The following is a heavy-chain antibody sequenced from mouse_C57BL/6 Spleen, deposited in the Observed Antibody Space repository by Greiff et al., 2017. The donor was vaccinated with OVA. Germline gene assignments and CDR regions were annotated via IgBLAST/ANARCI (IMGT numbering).Heavy chain of an antibody. CDR2: INPSNGGT. D-gene: IGHD1-2*01. V-gene: IGHV1-53*01. Sequence: VQLQQPGTELVKPGASVKLSCKASGYTFTSYWMHWVKQRPGQGLEWIGNINPSNGGTNYNEKFKSKATLTVDKSSSTAYMQLSSLTSEDSAVYYCARALLRGGAWFSYWGHGTLVTVSA. J-gene: IGHJ3*01. CDR3: ARALLRGGAWFSY. CDR1: GYTFTSYW.